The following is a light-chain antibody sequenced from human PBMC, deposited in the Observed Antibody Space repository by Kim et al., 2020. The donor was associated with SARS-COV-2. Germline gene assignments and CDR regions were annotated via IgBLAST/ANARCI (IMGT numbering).Light chain of an antibody. CDR1: QGIRND. J-gene: IGKJ1*01. V-gene: IGKV1-6*01. CDR2: AAS. Sequence: ASVGDRVTITCRASQGIRNDLGWYQQKPGKAPKLLIYAASSLQSRVPSRFSGSGSGTDFTLTISSLQPEDFATYYCLQDYNYPRTFGQGTKVDIK. CDR3: LQDYNYPRT.